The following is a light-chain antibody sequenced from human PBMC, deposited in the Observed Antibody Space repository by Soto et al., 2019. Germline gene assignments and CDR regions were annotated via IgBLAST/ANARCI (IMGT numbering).Light chain of an antibody. CDR1: SSDVGGYDY. CDR2: DVT. V-gene: IGLV2-14*01. J-gene: IGLJ1*01. Sequence: QSALTQPASVSGSPGQSITISCTGTSSDVGGYDYVSWYQQHPGKAPKLMIYDVTNRPSGVSNRFSGSKSGNTASLTISGLQAEYVADYYCISYASINTYDFGPGTNDT. CDR3: ISYASINTYD.